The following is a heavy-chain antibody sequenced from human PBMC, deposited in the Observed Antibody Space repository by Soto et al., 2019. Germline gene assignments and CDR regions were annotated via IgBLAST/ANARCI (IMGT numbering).Heavy chain of an antibody. CDR1: GGSISSNDFY. CDR3: ARGLITGSQYSGGWYYFDS. Sequence: PSETLSLTCIVSGGSISSNDFYWSWIRQHPGKGLEWIGYIYYSGNTYYNPSLKSRVTILVDTSKNQLSLKVSSVTAADTAVYYCARGLITGSQYSGGWYYFDSWGQGTQVTVSS. V-gene: IGHV4-31*03. J-gene: IGHJ4*02. CDR2: IYYSGNT. D-gene: IGHD1-26*01.